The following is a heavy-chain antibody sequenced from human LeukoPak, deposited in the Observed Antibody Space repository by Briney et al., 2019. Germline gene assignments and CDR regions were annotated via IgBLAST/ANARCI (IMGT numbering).Heavy chain of an antibody. D-gene: IGHD2-2*02. Sequence: TGGSLRLSCAASGFTFSSYAMSWVRQAPGKGLEWVSAISGSGGSTYYADSVKGRFTISRDNSKNTLYLQMNSLRAEDTAVYYCAKEDCSSTSCYNLYYYYGMDVWGQGTTVTVSS. V-gene: IGHV3-23*01. CDR2: ISGSGGST. CDR1: GFTFSSYA. J-gene: IGHJ6*02. CDR3: AKEDCSSTSCYNLYYYYGMDV.